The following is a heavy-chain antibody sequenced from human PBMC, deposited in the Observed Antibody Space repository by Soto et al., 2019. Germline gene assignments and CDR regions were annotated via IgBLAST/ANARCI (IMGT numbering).Heavy chain of an antibody. J-gene: IGHJ6*02. CDR1: GFSLSTSGVG. D-gene: IGHD3-3*01. CDR2: IYWDDDK. Sequence: ESGPTLVNPTQTLTLTCTFSGFSLSTSGVGVGWIRQPPGKALEWLALIYWDDDKRYSPSLKSRLTITKDTSKNQVVLTMTNMDPVDTATYYCAHRPSNRNYDFWSGFQQADYYYGMDVWGQGTTVTVSS. V-gene: IGHV2-5*02. CDR3: AHRPSNRNYDFWSGFQQADYYYGMDV.